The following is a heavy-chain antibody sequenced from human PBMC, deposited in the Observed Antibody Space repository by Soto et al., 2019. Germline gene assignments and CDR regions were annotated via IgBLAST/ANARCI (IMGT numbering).Heavy chain of an antibody. CDR3: AGGGVRGVITRTRDYYGTDV. V-gene: IGHV5-51*01. Sequence: PGESLKISCKGSGYSFTSYWIGWVRQMPGKGLEWMGIIYPGDSDTRYSPSFQGQVTISADKSISTAYLQWSSLKASDTAMYYCAGGGVRGVITRTRDYYGTDVWGQGTTGTVSS. D-gene: IGHD3-10*01. CDR1: GYSFTSYW. J-gene: IGHJ6*02. CDR2: IYPGDSDT.